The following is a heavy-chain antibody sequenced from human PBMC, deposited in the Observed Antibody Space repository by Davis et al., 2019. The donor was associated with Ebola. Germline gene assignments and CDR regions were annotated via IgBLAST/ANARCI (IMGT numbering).Heavy chain of an antibody. V-gene: IGHV4-39*01. CDR3: ARQSGGVMEAAIPRYYYGVDV. D-gene: IGHD2-15*01. J-gene: IGHJ6*02. CDR2: FYYTGST. CDR1: SGSITSSSNF. Sequence: PSETLSLTCTVSSGSITSSSNFWGWIRQTPGKGLEWIVSFYYTGSTYYNPSLKSRVTISVDTSKNQFSLKLTSVTAADTAVYYCARQSGGVMEAAIPRYYYGVDVWGQGTTVTVSS.